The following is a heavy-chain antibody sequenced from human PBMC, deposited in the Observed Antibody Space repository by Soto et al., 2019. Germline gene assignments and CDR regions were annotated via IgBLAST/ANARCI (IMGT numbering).Heavy chain of an antibody. CDR3: ARARDYGDWFDP. V-gene: IGHV4-59*01. CDR1: GGSISSYY. J-gene: IGHJ5*02. D-gene: IGHD4-17*01. CDR2: IYYSGST. Sequence: SETLSLTCTVSGGSISSYYWSWIRQPPGKGLEWIGYIYYSGSTNYNPSLKSRVTISVDTSKNQFSLKLSSVTAADTAVYYCARARDYGDWFDPWGQGTLVTVSS.